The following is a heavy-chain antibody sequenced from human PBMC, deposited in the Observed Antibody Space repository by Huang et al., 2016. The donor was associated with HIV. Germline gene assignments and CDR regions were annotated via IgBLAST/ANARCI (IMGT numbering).Heavy chain of an antibody. V-gene: IGHV4-61*09. D-gene: IGHD3-9*01. Sequence: QVQLQESGPGLVKPSQTLSLTCSVSGGSISSGTYYWRWLRQPAGKGLEWIGPIDTRGTTIYSSSLKSRVTISVATSKNQFSLKLSSVTAADTAVYYCARLTGYSTFDIWGHGTVVTVSS. CDR2: IDTRGTT. CDR1: GGSISSGTYY. CDR3: ARLTGYSTFDI. J-gene: IGHJ3*02.